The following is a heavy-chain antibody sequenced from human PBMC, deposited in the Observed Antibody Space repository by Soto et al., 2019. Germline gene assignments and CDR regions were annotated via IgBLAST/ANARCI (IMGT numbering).Heavy chain of an antibody. CDR3: ARLASGWKYYYFDF. J-gene: IGHJ2*01. CDR1: GGSFSPYF. V-gene: IGHV4-34*01. CDR2: INHSGST. D-gene: IGHD6-19*01. Sequence: QVQLQQWGAGLLKPSETLSLTCAVYGGSFSPYFWSWIRQPPGKGLEWIGEINHSGSTNYNPSLTRRANLSVDTSKNQVSLKLTSVTAADTAVYYCARLASGWKYYYFDFWGRGTPVTVSS.